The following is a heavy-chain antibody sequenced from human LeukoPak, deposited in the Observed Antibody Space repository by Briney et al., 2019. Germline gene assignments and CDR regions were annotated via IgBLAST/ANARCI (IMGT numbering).Heavy chain of an antibody. D-gene: IGHD2-21*01. J-gene: IGHJ4*02. V-gene: IGHV3-23*01. CDR2: IIGRVGSK. Sequence: GGSLRLSCAASGFPFSSYAMSWVRQAPGKGLEWVSAIIGRVGSKYYADSVKGRFAISRDNSKNTLYLQMNRLRAEDAAVYYCAKAPVTTCSGAYCYPFDYWGQGTLVTVSS. CDR1: GFPFSSYA. CDR3: AKAPVTTCSGAYCYPFDY.